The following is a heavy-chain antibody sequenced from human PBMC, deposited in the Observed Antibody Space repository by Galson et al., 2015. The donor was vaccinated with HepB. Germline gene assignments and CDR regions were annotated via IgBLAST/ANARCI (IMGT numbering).Heavy chain of an antibody. Sequence: LSLTCTVSGGSITSNNYYWGWVRQPPGKGLEWIGSVYSIGGTYYNPSLESRVSISVDTSKNQVSLKLSSVTAADSAVYYCARSFLRFLEWYHYIDYWGQGTLVAVSS. CDR1: GGSITSNNYY. V-gene: IGHV4-39*07. CDR3: ARSFLRFLEWYHYIDY. CDR2: VYSIGGT. J-gene: IGHJ4*02. D-gene: IGHD3-3*01.